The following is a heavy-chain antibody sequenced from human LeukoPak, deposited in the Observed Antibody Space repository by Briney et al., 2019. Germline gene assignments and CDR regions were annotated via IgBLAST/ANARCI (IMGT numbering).Heavy chain of an antibody. J-gene: IGHJ6*02. CDR2: IIPIFGTA. CDR3: ARDWQQLASDYYYYGMDV. CDR1: GGTFCSYA. V-gene: IGHV1-69*01. D-gene: IGHD6-13*01. Sequence: ASVKVSCEASGGTFCSYAVSWVRQAPGQGLEWMGGIIPIFGTANYAQKFQGRVTITADESTSTAYMELSSLRSEDTAVYYCARDWQQLASDYYYYGMDVWGQGTTVTVSS.